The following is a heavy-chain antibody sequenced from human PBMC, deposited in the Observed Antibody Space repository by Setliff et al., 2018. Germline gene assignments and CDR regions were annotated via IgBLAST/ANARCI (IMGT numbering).Heavy chain of an antibody. J-gene: IGHJ4*02. D-gene: IGHD5-18*01. CDR1: GGSISRHY. CDR3: AGRPQNTPMGPCDH. V-gene: IGHV4-59*11. Sequence: PSETLSLTCTVSGGSISRHYWSWFRQAPGKGLEWIGYRHDNGERDYNPSLGSRVTISVDTSKNQFSLMLTSVTAADTAIYYCAGRPQNTPMGPCDHWGQGTLVTVSS. CDR2: RHDNGER.